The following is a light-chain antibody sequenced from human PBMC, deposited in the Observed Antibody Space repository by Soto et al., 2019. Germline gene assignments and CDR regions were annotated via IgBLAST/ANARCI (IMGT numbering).Light chain of an antibody. CDR1: QSISSW. CDR3: QQYSTFPLT. Sequence: DIQMTQSPSTLSASVGDRVTITCRASQSISSWLAWYQQKPGKAPRLLIYKASSVESGVPSRFSGSGSGTDFTLTISSLQPDDFATYYCQQYSTFPLTFGQGTKVEIE. CDR2: KAS. V-gene: IGKV1-5*03. J-gene: IGKJ1*01.